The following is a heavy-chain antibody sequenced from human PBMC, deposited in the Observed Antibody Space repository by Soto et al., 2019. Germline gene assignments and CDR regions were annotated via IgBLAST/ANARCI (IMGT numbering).Heavy chain of an antibody. Sequence: ASVKVSCKASGYTFTVHYIHWVRQAPEQGPEWMGEIGPESGATRYAQKFQGRVTMTRDTSITTVYMELKNLSPDDTAVYYCGRGRSGQIVVFYWGQGTPVTVSS. CDR1: GYTFTVHY. V-gene: IGHV1-2*02. D-gene: IGHD1-26*01. J-gene: IGHJ4*02. CDR3: GRGRSGQIVVFY. CDR2: IGPESGAT.